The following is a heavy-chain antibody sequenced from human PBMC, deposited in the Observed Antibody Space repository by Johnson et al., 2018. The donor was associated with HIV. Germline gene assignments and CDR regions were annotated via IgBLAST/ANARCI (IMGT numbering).Heavy chain of an antibody. V-gene: IGHV3-11*04. D-gene: IGHD1-26*01. CDR2: ISSSGSTI. CDR1: GFTFSDYY. CDR3: ARDRKSGSYGVDAFDI. Sequence: QVQLVESGGGLIQPGGSLRLSCAASGFTFSDYYMSWIRQAPGKGLEWVSYISSSGSTIYYADSVKGRFTISRDNAKNSLYLQMNSLRAEDTAVYYCARDRKSGSYGVDAFDIWGQGTMVTVSS. J-gene: IGHJ3*02.